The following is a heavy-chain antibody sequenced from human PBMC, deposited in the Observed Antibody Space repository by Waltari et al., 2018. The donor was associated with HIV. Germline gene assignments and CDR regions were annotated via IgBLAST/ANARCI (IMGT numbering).Heavy chain of an antibody. CDR3: ARALAVAGIDY. D-gene: IGHD6-19*01. V-gene: IGHV4-34*01. CDR1: GGSFSGYY. J-gene: IGHJ4*02. Sequence: QVQLQQWGAGLLKPSETLSLTCAVYGGSFSGYYWSWIRQPPGKGLEWIGEINHSGSTNYNPSLKSRVTISVDTSKNQFSLKLSSVTAADTAVYYCARALAVAGIDYWGQGTLVTVSS. CDR2: INHSGST.